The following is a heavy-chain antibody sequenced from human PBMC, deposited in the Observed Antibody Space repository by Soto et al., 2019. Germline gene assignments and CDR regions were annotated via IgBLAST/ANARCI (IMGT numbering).Heavy chain of an antibody. D-gene: IGHD2-15*01. J-gene: IGHJ3*02. CDR1: GFIFGNYM. Sequence: EVQLLESGGGLVQPGESLRLSCAFSGFIFGNYMMTWVRQAPGKGLEGVSTIRDGGESTYYADSVKGRFTISRDNSKNTLYLPMDSLGVEDTAVYYCAPHVHCSGGSCHYDAFDIRGQGTMVTVSS. CDR2: IRDGGEST. CDR3: APHVHCSGGSCHYDAFDI. V-gene: IGHV3-23*01.